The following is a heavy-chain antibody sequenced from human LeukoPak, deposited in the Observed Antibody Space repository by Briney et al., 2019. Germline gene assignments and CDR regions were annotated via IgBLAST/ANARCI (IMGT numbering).Heavy chain of an antibody. CDR1: GGTFSSYA. V-gene: IGHV1-69*04. CDR2: IIPILGIA. CDR3: ARDILRDYYDSSGPSGDY. J-gene: IGHJ4*02. D-gene: IGHD3-22*01. Sequence: SVKVSCKASGGTFSSYAISWVRQAPGQGLEWMGRIIPILGIANYAQKFQGRVTITADKSTSTAYMELSSLRSEDTAVYYCARDILRDYYDSSGPSGDYWGQGTLVTVSS.